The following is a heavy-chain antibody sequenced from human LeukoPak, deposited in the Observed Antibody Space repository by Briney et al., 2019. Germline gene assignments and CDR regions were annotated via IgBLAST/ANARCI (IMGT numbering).Heavy chain of an antibody. Sequence: SETLSLTCAVSGGSFSGYYWSWIRQPPGMGLEWIGEINHSGSINQNPSLKSRVTISVDTSKNQFSLKLSSVTAADTAVYYCARDIATAGDYWYFDLWGRGTLVTVSS. CDR1: GGSFSGYY. J-gene: IGHJ2*01. D-gene: IGHD6-13*01. V-gene: IGHV4-34*01. CDR2: INHSGSI. CDR3: ARDIATAGDYWYFDL.